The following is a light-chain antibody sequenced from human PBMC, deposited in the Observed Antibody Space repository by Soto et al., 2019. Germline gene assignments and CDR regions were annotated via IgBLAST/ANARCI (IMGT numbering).Light chain of an antibody. V-gene: IGKV3-15*01. CDR3: QQTYSTLSIT. CDR2: GAS. J-gene: IGKJ5*01. Sequence: EIVMTQSPATLSVSPGERVTLSCRASQSVSSNLAWYQQKPGQAPRLLIYGASTRATGIPARFSGSGSGTDFTLTINNLQPEDFAAYYCQQTYSTLSITFGQGTRLQIK. CDR1: QSVSSN.